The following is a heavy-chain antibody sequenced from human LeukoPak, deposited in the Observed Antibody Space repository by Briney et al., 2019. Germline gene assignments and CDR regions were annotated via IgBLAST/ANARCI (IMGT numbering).Heavy chain of an antibody. CDR3: ARSGEFDWLLSGIDY. J-gene: IGHJ4*02. D-gene: IGHD3-9*01. Sequence: SETLSLTCTVSGASLTDYYWTWIRQPPGKGLEWIGEINHSGSTNYNPSLKSRVTISVDTSKNQFSLKLSSVTAVDTAVYYCARSGEFDWLLSGIDYWGQGTLVTVSS. CDR1: GASLTDYY. CDR2: INHSGST. V-gene: IGHV4-34*01.